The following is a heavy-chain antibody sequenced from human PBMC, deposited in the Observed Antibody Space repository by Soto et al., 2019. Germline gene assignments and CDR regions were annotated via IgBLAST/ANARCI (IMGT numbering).Heavy chain of an antibody. D-gene: IGHD6-13*01. CDR3: ARLQAAAGDNDLTFDY. CDR2: IDPSDSYT. J-gene: IGHJ4*02. V-gene: IGHV5-10-1*01. CDR1: GYNCTSYW. Sequence: PGEPLKVWCKGAGYNCTSYWVSWVRQMPGKGLEWMGRIDPSDSYTNYSPSFQGHVTISADKSISTAYLQWSSLKASDTAMYYCARLQAAAGDNDLTFDYWGQGTLVTVSS.